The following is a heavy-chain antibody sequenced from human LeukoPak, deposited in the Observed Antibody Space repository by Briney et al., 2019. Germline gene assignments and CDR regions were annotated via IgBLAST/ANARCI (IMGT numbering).Heavy chain of an antibody. CDR2: TYTGGNS. CDR3: ARDVMARMGWLDP. CDR1: GFTVSSIH. D-gene: IGHD3-16*01. J-gene: IGHJ5*02. Sequence: GGSLRLSCAASGFTVSSIHMVWVRQAPGKGLEWVSVTYTGGNSYYADSVKGRFTIPRDNAKNSVFLQMHSLRDEDTAVYFCARDVMARMGWLDPWGQGTRVTVSS. V-gene: IGHV3-53*01.